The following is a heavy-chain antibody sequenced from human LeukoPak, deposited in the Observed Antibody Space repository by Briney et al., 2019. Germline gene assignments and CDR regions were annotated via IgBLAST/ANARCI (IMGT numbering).Heavy chain of an antibody. D-gene: IGHD3-10*01. CDR3: ARIRSGVYFDY. Sequence: GGSLRLSCVISGYTFTHYGFHWVRQAPGKALEWVAYISYNGNNKYEDSVKGRFTISRANAKNTLYLQMNSLRAEDTAVYYCARIRSGVYFDYWGQGTEVTVSS. V-gene: IGHV3-30*03. J-gene: IGHJ4*02. CDR2: ISYNGNNK. CDR1: GYTFTHYG.